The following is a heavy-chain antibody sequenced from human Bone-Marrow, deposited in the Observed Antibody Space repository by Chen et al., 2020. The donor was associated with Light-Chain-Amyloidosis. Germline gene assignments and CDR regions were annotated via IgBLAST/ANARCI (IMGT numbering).Heavy chain of an antibody. V-gene: IGHV3-15*01. Sequence: EVQLVESGGGLVESGGSLSLSCAASGFSFKTAWMSWVRQAPGKGLEWVGRIKSNVHGGTTDYAAPVKGRFSISRDDSRNTLYLQINSLKAEDAATYFCSAIVGAYDTFDFWGQGTTVTVSS. CDR2: IKSNVHGGTT. J-gene: IGHJ3*01. D-gene: IGHD1-26*01. CDR1: GFSFKTAW. CDR3: SAIVGAYDTFDF.